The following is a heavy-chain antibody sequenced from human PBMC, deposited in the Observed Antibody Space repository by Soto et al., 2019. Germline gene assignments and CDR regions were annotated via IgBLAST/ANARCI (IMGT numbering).Heavy chain of an antibody. V-gene: IGHV3-23*01. CDR3: AKDRYGQVADYVDY. CDR1: GFTFSEYA. CDR2: MSVSGGNT. J-gene: IGHJ4*02. D-gene: IGHD6-19*01. Sequence: GGSLTLSGTESGFTFSEYAMTWVRRAPGKGLEWVSAMSVSGGNTYYADSVKGRFTISRDNSRNTLYLEMNSLRAEDTAVYYCAKDRYGQVADYVDYWGLGTLVNGSS.